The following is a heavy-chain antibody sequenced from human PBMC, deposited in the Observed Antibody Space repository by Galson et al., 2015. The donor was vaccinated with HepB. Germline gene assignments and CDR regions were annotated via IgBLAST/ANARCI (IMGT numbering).Heavy chain of an antibody. CDR2: IIPICGTA. CDR1: GGTFSSYA. D-gene: IGHD3-3*01. V-gene: IGHV1-69*13. J-gene: IGHJ6*02. CDR3: ARRTTLMHNFGVVIPIYYYGMAV. Sequence: QSGAEVKKPGPSVKVSCKASGGTFSSYAISWVRQAPGQGLEWMGGIIPICGTANYAQKFQGRVTITADESTSTAYMELSSLISEDTAVYYCARRTTLMHNFGVVIPIYYYGMAVWFQVTTVTVSS.